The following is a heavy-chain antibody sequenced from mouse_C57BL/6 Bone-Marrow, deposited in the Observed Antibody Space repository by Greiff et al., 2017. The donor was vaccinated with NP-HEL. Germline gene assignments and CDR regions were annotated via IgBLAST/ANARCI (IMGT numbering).Heavy chain of an antibody. V-gene: IGHV1-50*01. CDR2: IDPSDSYT. CDR3: ARSFYGNYWYFDV. D-gene: IGHD2-1*01. J-gene: IGHJ1*03. CDR1: GYTFTSYW. Sequence: QVQLQQPGAELVKPGASVKLSCKASGYTFTSYWMQWVKQRPGQGLEWIGEIDPSDSYTNYNQKFKGQATLTVDTSSSTAYMQLSSLTSEDSAVYYCARSFYGNYWYFDVWGTGTTVTVSS.